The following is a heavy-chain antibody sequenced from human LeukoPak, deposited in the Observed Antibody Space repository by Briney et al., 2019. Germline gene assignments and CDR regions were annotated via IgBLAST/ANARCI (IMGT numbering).Heavy chain of an antibody. CDR2: INPSSGGT. D-gene: IGHD3-10*01. V-gene: IGHV1-2*02. J-gene: IGHJ4*02. CDR1: GYTFTGYY. CDR3: ARDKYRMVRALDY. Sequence: ASVKVSCKASGYTFTGYYMHWVRQAPGQGLEWMGWINPSSGGTNYAQKFQGRVTMTRDTSISTAYMELRRLRSDDTAVYYCARDKYRMVRALDYWGQGTLVTVSS.